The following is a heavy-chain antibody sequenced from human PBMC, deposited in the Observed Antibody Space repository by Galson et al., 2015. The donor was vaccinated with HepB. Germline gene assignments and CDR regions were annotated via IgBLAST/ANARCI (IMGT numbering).Heavy chain of an antibody. CDR2: INSDGSST. CDR1: GFTFSSYW. CDR3: AREGRISNGADP. D-gene: IGHD4-17*01. J-gene: IGHJ5*02. Sequence: SLRLSCAASGFTFSSYWMHWVRQAPGKGLVWVSRINSDGSSTSYADSVKGRFTISRDNAKNTLYLQMNSLRAEDTAVYYCAREGRISNGADPWGQGTLVTVSS. V-gene: IGHV3-74*01.